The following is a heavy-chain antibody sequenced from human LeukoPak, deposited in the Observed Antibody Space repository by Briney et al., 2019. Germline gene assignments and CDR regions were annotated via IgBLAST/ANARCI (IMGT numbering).Heavy chain of an antibody. V-gene: IGHV3-30*18. CDR2: ISYDGSNK. Sequence: GGSPRLSCAASGFTFSSYGMHWVRQAPGKGLEWVAVISYDGSNKYYADSVKGRFTISRDNSKNTLYLQMNSPRAEDTAVYYCAKGHSRGWYYFDYWGQGTLVTVSS. CDR1: GFTFSSYG. J-gene: IGHJ4*02. D-gene: IGHD6-19*01. CDR3: AKGHSRGWYYFDY.